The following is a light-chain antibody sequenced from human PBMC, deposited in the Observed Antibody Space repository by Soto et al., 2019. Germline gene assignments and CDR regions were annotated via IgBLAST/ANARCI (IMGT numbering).Light chain of an antibody. J-gene: IGKJ1*01. V-gene: IGKV3-20*01. CDR1: QSVSNNY. Sequence: EIVLTQSPGTLSLSPGERATLSCRASQSVSNNYLAWYQQKPGQAPRLLIYGASNRATGSPYRFSGSGSGTDFTLTNSRLEPEDFAVYYCQQYGSSGTFGQGTKVEIK. CDR3: QQYGSSGT. CDR2: GAS.